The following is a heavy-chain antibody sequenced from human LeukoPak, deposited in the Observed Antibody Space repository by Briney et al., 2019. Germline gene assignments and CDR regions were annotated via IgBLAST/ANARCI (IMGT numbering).Heavy chain of an antibody. Sequence: ASVKVSCTASGYTFTGYYMHWVRQAPRQGLEWMGWINPNSGGTNYAQKFQGRVTMTRDTSISTAYMELSRLRSDDTAVYYCARDLEVAPAGDYWGQGTLVTVSS. CDR1: GYTFTGYY. V-gene: IGHV1-2*02. J-gene: IGHJ4*02. CDR2: INPNSGGT. CDR3: ARDLEVAPAGDY. D-gene: IGHD2-2*01.